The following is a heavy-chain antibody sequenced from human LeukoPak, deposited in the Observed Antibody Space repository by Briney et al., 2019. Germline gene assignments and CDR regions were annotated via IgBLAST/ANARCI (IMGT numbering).Heavy chain of an antibody. CDR2: ISYDGSNK. J-gene: IGHJ4*02. CDR1: GFTFSSYG. Sequence: PGRSLRLSCAASGFTFSSYGMHWVRQAPGKGLEWVAVISYDGSNKYYADSVKGRFTISRDNSKNTLYLQMNSLRAEDTAMYYCATTGYWGQGTLVTVSS. D-gene: IGHD1-1*01. V-gene: IGHV3-30*03. CDR3: ATTGY.